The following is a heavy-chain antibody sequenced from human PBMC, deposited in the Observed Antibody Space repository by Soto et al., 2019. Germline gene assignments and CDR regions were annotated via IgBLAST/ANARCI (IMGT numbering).Heavy chain of an antibody. CDR3: AKTDFWSGYSGFSWFDY. V-gene: IGHV3-23*01. Sequence: GGSLRLSCAASGFTFSSYAMSWVRQAPGKGLEWVSAISGSGGSTYYADSVKGRFTISRDNSKNTLYLQMNSLRAEDTAVYYCAKTDFWSGYSGFSWFDYWGHGTLVTVSS. CDR1: GFTFSSYA. CDR2: ISGSGGST. D-gene: IGHD3-3*01. J-gene: IGHJ4*01.